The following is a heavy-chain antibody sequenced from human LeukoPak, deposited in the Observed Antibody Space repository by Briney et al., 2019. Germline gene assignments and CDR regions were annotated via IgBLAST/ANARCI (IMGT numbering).Heavy chain of an antibody. CDR2: ISYDGSNE. CDR1: GFTFSNYG. J-gene: IGHJ3*02. D-gene: IGHD6-13*01. V-gene: IGHV3-30*18. CDR3: AKISAIEAGGSGAFDI. Sequence: GRSLRLSCGASGFTFSNYGMHWVRQAPGKGLEWVAIISYDGSNEYYGDSVKGRFTISRDNSKNTLYLQMNSLRPEDTAVYYCAKISAIEAGGSGAFDIWGQGTMVTVSS.